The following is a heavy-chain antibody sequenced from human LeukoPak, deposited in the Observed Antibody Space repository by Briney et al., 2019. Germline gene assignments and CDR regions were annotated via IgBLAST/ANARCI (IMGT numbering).Heavy chain of an antibody. CDR2: IIPIFGTA. Sequence: SVKVSCKASGGTFSSYAISWVRQAPGQGLEWMGGIIPIFGTANYAQKFQGRVTITADKSTSTAYMELSSLRSEDTAVYYCARGRLEGILTGYLFDYWGQGTLVTVSS. CDR3: ARGRLEGILTGYLFDY. J-gene: IGHJ4*02. V-gene: IGHV1-69*06. D-gene: IGHD3-9*01. CDR1: GGTFSSYA.